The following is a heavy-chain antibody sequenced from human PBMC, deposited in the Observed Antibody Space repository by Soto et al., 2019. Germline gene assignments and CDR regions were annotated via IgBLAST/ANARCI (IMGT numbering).Heavy chain of an antibody. CDR2: ISYDGSNK. D-gene: IGHD5-18*01. CDR1: GFTFSSYA. CDR3: AKGGFGGYSLRSDIDY. V-gene: IGHV3-30*18. Sequence: GGSLRLSCAASGFTFSSYAMNWVRQAPGKGLEWVAVISYDGSNKYYADSVKGRFTISRDNAKNTLYLQMNSLRAEDTAVYYCAKGGFGGYSLRSDIDYGGHGTLVTVSS. J-gene: IGHJ4*01.